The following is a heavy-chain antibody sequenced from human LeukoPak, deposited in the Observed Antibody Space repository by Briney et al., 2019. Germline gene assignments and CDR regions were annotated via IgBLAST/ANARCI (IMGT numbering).Heavy chain of an antibody. Sequence: GGSLRLSCAASGFTFSSYGMHWVRQAPGKGLEWVAFIRYDGSNKYYADSVKGRFTISRDNSKNTLYLQMNSLRAEDTAVYYCAKDPTEYQLRYWPPDYWGQGTLVTVSS. CDR2: IRYDGSNK. V-gene: IGHV3-30*02. CDR1: GFTFSSYG. D-gene: IGHD2-2*02. J-gene: IGHJ4*02. CDR3: AKDPTEYQLRYWPPDY.